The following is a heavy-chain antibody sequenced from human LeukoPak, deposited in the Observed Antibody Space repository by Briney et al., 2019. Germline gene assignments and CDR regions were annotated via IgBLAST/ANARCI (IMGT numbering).Heavy chain of an antibody. CDR3: ARQGITVAVNLFDP. CDR1: GGSISSTSDY. J-gene: IGHJ5*02. V-gene: IGHV4-39*01. D-gene: IGHD6-19*01. CDR2: IYSSGNP. Sequence: SETLSLTCTVSGGSISSTSDYWGWIRQPPGKGLEWIGSIYSSGNPHYNASLKSRVTISVDTSKNQFSLKLSSVTAADTAVYYCARQGITVAVNLFDPWGQGTLVTVSS.